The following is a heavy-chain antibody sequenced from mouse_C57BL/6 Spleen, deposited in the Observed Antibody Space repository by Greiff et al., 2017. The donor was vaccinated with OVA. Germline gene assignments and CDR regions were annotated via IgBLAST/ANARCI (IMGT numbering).Heavy chain of an antibody. CDR3: ARVMVTTNYFDY. Sequence: EVKLVESGGGLVKPGGSLKLSCAASGFTFSDYGMHWVRQAPEKGLEWVAYISSGSSTIDYADTVKGRFTISRDNAKNTLFLQMTSLRSEDTAMYYCARVMVTTNYFDYWGQGTTLTVSS. CDR2: ISSGSSTI. V-gene: IGHV5-17*01. D-gene: IGHD2-2*01. CDR1: GFTFSDYG. J-gene: IGHJ2*01.